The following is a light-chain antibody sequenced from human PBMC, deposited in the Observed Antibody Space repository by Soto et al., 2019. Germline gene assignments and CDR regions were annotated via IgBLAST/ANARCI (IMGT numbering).Light chain of an antibody. Sequence: DIQMTQSPSTLSASVGDRVTITCRASQSISSWLAWYHQKPGKAPKLLIYKASSLESGVPSRFSGSGSGTDFTLTISSLQPDDFETYYCQQYNSYSTFGQGTKVEIK. V-gene: IGKV1-5*03. CDR2: KAS. J-gene: IGKJ1*01. CDR1: QSISSW. CDR3: QQYNSYST.